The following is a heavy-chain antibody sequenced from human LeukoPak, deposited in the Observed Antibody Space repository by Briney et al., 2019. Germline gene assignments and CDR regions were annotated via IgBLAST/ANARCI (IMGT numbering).Heavy chain of an antibody. CDR2: ISGSGGST. Sequence: GGSLRLSCAASGFTFSSYAMSWVRRAPGKGLEWVSAISGSGGSTYYADSVKGRFTISRDNSKNTLYLQMNSLRAEDTAVYYCAKDAPDYDFWSGSTAYYFDYWGQGTLVTVSS. CDR1: GFTFSSYA. J-gene: IGHJ4*02. V-gene: IGHV3-23*01. CDR3: AKDAPDYDFWSGSTAYYFDY. D-gene: IGHD3-3*01.